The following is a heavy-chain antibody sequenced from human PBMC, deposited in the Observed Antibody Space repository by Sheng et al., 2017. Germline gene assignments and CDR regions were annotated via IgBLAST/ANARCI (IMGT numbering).Heavy chain of an antibody. J-gene: IGHJ3*02. CDR2: IWYDGSNK. CDR1: GFTFSSYG. Sequence: QVQLVESGGGVVQPGRSLRLSCAASGFTFSSYGMHWVRQAPGKGLEWVAVIWYDGSNKYYADSVKGRFTISRDNSKNTLYLQMNSLRAEDTAVYYCASGYTVTTKSSSEFDIWGQGTMVTVSS. D-gene: IGHD4-17*01. V-gene: IGHV3-33*01. CDR3: ASGYTVTTKSSSEFDI.